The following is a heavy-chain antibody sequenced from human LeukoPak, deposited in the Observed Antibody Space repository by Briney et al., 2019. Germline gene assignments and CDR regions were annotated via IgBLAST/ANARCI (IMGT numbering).Heavy chain of an antibody. CDR2: ISSSGSTI. V-gene: IGHV3-48*04. D-gene: IGHD3-10*01. Sequence: HTGGSLRLSCAASGFTFSSYSMNWVRQAPGKGLEWVSYISSSGSTIYYADSVKGRFTISRDNAKNSLYLQMNSLRAEDTAVYYCARGGAMVRGVIDYWGQGTLVTVSS. CDR1: GFTFSSYS. J-gene: IGHJ4*02. CDR3: ARGGAMVRGVIDY.